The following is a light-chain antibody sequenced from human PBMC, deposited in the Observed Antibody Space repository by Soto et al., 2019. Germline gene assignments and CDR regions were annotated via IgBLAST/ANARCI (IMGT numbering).Light chain of an antibody. CDR3: QQYYSTPPT. CDR2: GAS. Sequence: EIVLTQSPVTLSLSPGQRATLSCRASVMISTYVAWYQQKPGQAPRLLIYGASNRATGIPARFSGSGSGTDFTLTISSLQAEDVAVYYCQQYYSTPPTFGQGTKVDIK. J-gene: IGKJ1*01. V-gene: IGKV3-11*01. CDR1: VMISTY.